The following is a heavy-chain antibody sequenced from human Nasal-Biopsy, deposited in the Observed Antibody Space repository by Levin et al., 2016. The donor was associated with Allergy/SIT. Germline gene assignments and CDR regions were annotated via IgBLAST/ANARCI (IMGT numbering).Heavy chain of an antibody. J-gene: IGHJ4*02. CDR1: GFTFSDYY. D-gene: IGHD1-26*01. V-gene: IGHV3-11*06. CDR3: ARSFRMGSATGPYDY. Sequence: GGSLRLSCAASGFTFSDYYMNWVRQAPGKGLEWVAYLSGDSGHTTHVESVRGRFTISRDNAKKSLNLQMDSLRAEDSAVYYCARSFRMGSATGPYDYWGQGTLVTVSS. CDR2: LSGDSGHT.